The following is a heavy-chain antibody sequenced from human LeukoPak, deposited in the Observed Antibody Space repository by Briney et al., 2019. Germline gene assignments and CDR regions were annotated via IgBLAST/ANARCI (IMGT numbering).Heavy chain of an antibody. V-gene: IGHV3-23*01. D-gene: IGHD2-2*01. CDR1: GFTFSSYA. Sequence: GGSLRLSCAASGFTFSSYAMSWVRQAPGKGLEWVSAISGSGGSTYYADSVKGRFTISRDNSKNTLYLQMNSLRAEDTAVYYCARDPYCSSTSCHLDYYYYYMDVWGKGTTVTVSS. J-gene: IGHJ6*03. CDR2: ISGSGGST. CDR3: ARDPYCSSTSCHLDYYYYYMDV.